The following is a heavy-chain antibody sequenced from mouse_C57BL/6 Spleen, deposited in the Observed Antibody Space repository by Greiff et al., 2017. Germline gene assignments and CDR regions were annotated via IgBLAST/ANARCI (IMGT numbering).Heavy chain of an antibody. CDR2: IYPRSGNT. CDR3: ARRITTVVASMDY. V-gene: IGHV1-81*01. D-gene: IGHD1-1*01. CDR1: GYTFTSYG. Sequence: QVQLKESGAELARPGASVKLSCKASGYTFTSYGISWVKQRTGQGLEWIGEIYPRSGNTYYNEKFKGKATLTADKSSSTAYMELRSLTSEDSAVYFCARRITTVVASMDYWGQGTSVTVSS. J-gene: IGHJ4*01.